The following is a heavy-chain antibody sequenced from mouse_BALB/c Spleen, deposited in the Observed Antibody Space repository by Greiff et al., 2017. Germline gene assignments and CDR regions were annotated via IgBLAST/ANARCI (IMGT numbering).Heavy chain of an antibody. Sequence: EVQGVESGGGLVQPGGSLRLSCATSGFTFTDYYMSWVRQPPGKALEWLGFIRNKANGYTTEYSASVKGRFTISRDNSQSILYLQMNTLRAEDSATYYCARDLVLLRSYYYAMDYWGQGTSVTVSS. V-gene: IGHV7-3*02. CDR1: GFTFTDYY. D-gene: IGHD1-1*01. CDR2: IRNKANGYTT. CDR3: ARDLVLLRSYYYAMDY. J-gene: IGHJ4*01.